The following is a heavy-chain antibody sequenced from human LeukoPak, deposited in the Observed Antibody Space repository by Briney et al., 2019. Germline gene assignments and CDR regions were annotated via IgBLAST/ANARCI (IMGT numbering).Heavy chain of an antibody. Sequence: GESLKISCKGSGYSFTSYWIGRVRQMPGKGLEWMGIIYPGDSDTRYSPSFQGQVTISADKSISTAYLQWSSLKASDTAIYYCARQAQDYDIWSGYLGAGYYYYYMDVWGRGTTVTVSS. CDR1: GYSFTSYW. D-gene: IGHD3-3*01. J-gene: IGHJ6*03. V-gene: IGHV5-51*01. CDR2: IYPGDSDT. CDR3: ARQAQDYDIWSGYLGAGYYYYYMDV.